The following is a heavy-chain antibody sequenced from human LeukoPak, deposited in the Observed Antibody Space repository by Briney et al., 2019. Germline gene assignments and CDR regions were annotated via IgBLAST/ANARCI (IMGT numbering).Heavy chain of an antibody. V-gene: IGHV3-21*01. CDR3: ARSGRGYDDAFDI. CDR1: GFTFSNYA. CDR2: LSSRSRYI. Sequence: PGGSLRLSCAASGFTFSNYAMTWVRQAPGKGLEWVSSLSSRSRYIYYADSLKGRFTISRDNAKNSLYLQMNSLRAEDTAVYYCARSGRGYDDAFDIWGQGTMVTVSS. D-gene: IGHD5-12*01. J-gene: IGHJ3*02.